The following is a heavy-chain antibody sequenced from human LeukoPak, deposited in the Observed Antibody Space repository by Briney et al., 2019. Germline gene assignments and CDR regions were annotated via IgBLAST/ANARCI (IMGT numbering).Heavy chain of an antibody. CDR1: GFTFSSYS. CDR2: ISSSSSII. V-gene: IGHV3-48*02. CDR3: ARDPHYYDSSAVGGMDV. D-gene: IGHD3-22*01. Sequence: GGSLRLSCAASGFTFSSYSMNWVRQAPGKGLEWISYISSSSSIIYYADSVKGRFTISRDNAKNSLYLQMNSLRDEDTAVYYCARDPHYYDSSAVGGMDVWGQGTTVTVSS. J-gene: IGHJ6*02.